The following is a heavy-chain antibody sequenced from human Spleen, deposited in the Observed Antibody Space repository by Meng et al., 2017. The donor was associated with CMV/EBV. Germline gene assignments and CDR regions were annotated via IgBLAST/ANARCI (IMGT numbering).Heavy chain of an antibody. CDR2: IRGDGGPK. J-gene: IGHJ5*01. V-gene: IGHV3-7*01. D-gene: IGHD2-2*01. Sequence: GGSLRLSCAASGFTFGSYWMIWVRQAPGKGLERVANIRGDGGPKYYVDSVKGRFTISRDNRKNSLFLQINSLRAEDTAVYYCARRFPRDIPPPSCSSTSCYGRWFDSWGQGILVTVSS. CDR3: ARRFPRDIPPPSCSSTSCYGRWFDS. CDR1: GFTFGSYW.